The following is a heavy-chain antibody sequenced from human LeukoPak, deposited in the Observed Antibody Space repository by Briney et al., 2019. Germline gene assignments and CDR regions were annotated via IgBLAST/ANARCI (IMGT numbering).Heavy chain of an antibody. Sequence: KSGGSLRLSCAASGFTFSDYYMSWIRQAPGKGLEWLSYMSSSGSIIWYADSVKGRFTISSDNAKNSLYLQMNSLRAEDTAVYYCANGYSYVRTYWGQGTLVTVSS. CDR1: GFTFSDYY. CDR2: MSSSGSII. D-gene: IGHD5-18*01. J-gene: IGHJ4*02. V-gene: IGHV3-11*01. CDR3: ANGYSYVRTY.